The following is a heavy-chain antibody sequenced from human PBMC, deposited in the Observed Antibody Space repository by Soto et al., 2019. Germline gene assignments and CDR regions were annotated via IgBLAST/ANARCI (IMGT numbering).Heavy chain of an antibody. J-gene: IGHJ6*02. Sequence: SETLSLTCTVSGGSISRSSYYWGRIRQPPGKGLEWIGSIFYSGSTYYNPSLKSRVTISVDTSKNQFSLKLSSVTAADTAVYYCARHLTYCSAGSCYSDFPYYGMDVWGQGTTVTVSS. CDR1: GGSISRSSYY. CDR2: IFYSGST. V-gene: IGHV4-39*01. CDR3: ARHLTYCSAGSCYSDFPYYGMDV. D-gene: IGHD2-15*01.